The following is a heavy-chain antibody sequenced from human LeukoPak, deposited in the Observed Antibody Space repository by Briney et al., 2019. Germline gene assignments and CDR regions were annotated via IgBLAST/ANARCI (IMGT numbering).Heavy chain of an antibody. D-gene: IGHD2-2*01. Sequence: AGGSLSLSCAASGFTFSSNSMNWVRQAPGKGLEWVSYISSASGSIYYADSVKGRFTISRDNAKNSLFLQMNSLRAEDTAVYYCARLPAYCSSTSCYYDYWGQGTLVTVSS. J-gene: IGHJ4*02. CDR3: ARLPAYCSSTSCYYDY. V-gene: IGHV3-48*04. CDR2: ISSASGSI. CDR1: GFTFSSNS.